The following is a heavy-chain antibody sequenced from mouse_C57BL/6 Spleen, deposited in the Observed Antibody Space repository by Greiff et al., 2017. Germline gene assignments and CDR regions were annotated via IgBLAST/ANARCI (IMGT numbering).Heavy chain of an antibody. V-gene: IGHV1-61*01. CDR1: GYTFTSYW. CDR3: ARGDYDFFFDY. CDR2: IYPSDSET. Sequence: QVQLQQPGAELVRPGSSVKLSCKASGYTFTSYWMDWVKQRPGQGLEWIGNIYPSDSETHYNQKFKDKATLTVDKSSSTAYMQLSSLTSEDSAVYYCARGDYDFFFDYWGQGTTLTVSS. J-gene: IGHJ2*01. D-gene: IGHD2-4*01.